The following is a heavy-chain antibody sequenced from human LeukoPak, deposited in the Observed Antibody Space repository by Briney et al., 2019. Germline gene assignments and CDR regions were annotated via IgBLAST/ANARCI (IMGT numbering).Heavy chain of an antibody. Sequence: ASVKVSCKASGYIFTSYGISWVRQAPGQGLEWMGWISAYNGNTNYAQKLQGRVTMTTDTSTSTAYMELRGLRSDDTAVYYCAREKRGYCSGGSCYAGYWGQGTLVTVSS. D-gene: IGHD2-15*01. CDR3: AREKRGYCSGGSCYAGY. CDR2: ISAYNGNT. J-gene: IGHJ4*02. CDR1: GYIFTSYG. V-gene: IGHV1-18*01.